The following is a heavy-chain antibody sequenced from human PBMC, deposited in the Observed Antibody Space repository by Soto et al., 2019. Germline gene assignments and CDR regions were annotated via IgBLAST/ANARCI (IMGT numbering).Heavy chain of an antibody. CDR2: IYSSGST. J-gene: IGHJ5*02. Sequence: PSETLSLTCNVSGGAINSYYWTWIRQPAGKGLEWIGRIYSSGSTKYNPSLQSRVTMSLDTSKNQFSLRLTSVTAADTAVYYCARGQRFSDWFDPWGQGTLVTVS. V-gene: IGHV4-4*07. CDR1: GGAINSYY. CDR3: ARGQRFSDWFDP. D-gene: IGHD3-3*01.